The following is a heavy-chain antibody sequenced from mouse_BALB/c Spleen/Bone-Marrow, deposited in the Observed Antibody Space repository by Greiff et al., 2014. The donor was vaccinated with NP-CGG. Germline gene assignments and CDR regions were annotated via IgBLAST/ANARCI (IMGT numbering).Heavy chain of an antibody. CDR2: ISYGGSYI. D-gene: IGHD2-14*01. Sequence: VQLKESGGGLVKPGGSLKLSCAASGFTFSDFYMYWVRQTPEKRLEWVATISYGGSYIYYPDSVKGRFTISRDDAKNNLYLQMSSPKSEDTAMYYCARDRGVQGYAMDYWGQGTSVTVSS. J-gene: IGHJ4*01. V-gene: IGHV5-4*02. CDR1: GFTFSDFY. CDR3: ARDRGVQGYAMDY.